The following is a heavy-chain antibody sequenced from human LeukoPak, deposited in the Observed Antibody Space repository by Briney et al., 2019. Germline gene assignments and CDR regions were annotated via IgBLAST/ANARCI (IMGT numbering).Heavy chain of an antibody. Sequence: ASVKVSCKASGGTFSSYAISWVRQAPGQGLEWMGRIIPILGIANYAQKFQGRVTITADKSTSTAYMELSSLRSEDTAVYYCARVTYGSGSFYYYGMDVWGQGTTVTVSS. CDR3: ARVTYGSGSFYYYGMDV. D-gene: IGHD3-10*01. CDR2: IIPILGIA. CDR1: GGTFSSYA. J-gene: IGHJ6*02. V-gene: IGHV1-69*04.